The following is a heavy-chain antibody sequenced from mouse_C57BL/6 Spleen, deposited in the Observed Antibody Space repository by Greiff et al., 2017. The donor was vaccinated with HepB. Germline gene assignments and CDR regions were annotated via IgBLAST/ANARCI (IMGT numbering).Heavy chain of an antibody. D-gene: IGHD2-4*01. CDR1: GFNIKNTY. J-gene: IGHJ3*01. Sequence: VQLQQSVAELVRPGASVKLSCIASGFNIKNTYMHWVKQRPEQGLEWIGRIDPANGNTKYAPKFQGKATITADTSSNTAYLQLSSLTSEDTAIYYCARVTGYDYDGFAYWGQGTLVTVSA. V-gene: IGHV14-3*01. CDR3: ARVTGYDYDGFAY. CDR2: IDPANGNT.